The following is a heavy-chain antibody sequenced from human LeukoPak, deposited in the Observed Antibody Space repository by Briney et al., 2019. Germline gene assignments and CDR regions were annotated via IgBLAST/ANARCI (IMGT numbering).Heavy chain of an antibody. V-gene: IGHV3-7*01. CDR3: GGIPNWNGLASAFDI. CDR2: IKQDGSEK. D-gene: IGHD1-1*01. J-gene: IGHJ3*02. CDR1: GFTFSTYW. Sequence: GGSLRLSCAASGFTFSTYWMSWVRQAPGKGLEWVAHIKQDGSEKYYLDSVKGRFTISRDNAKNSLYLQMSSLRVEDTAVYYCGGIPNWNGLASAFDIWGQGTMVTVSS.